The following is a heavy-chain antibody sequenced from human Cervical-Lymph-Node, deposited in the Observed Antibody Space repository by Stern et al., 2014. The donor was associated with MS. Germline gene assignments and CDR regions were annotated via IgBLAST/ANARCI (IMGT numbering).Heavy chain of an antibody. Sequence: AQLVQSGSELKKPGASVKLSCKASGYTFTNNAINWVRQAPGQGLEWMGWINTNTRNPTYAQDFTGRFVFSLDTSVSTAYLQINSLKTEDTAVYYCARVARSAYHIDYWGQGTLVTVS. CDR2: INTNTRNP. CDR3: ARVARSAYHIDY. CDR1: GYTFTNNA. D-gene: IGHD3-16*01. V-gene: IGHV7-4-1*02. J-gene: IGHJ4*02.